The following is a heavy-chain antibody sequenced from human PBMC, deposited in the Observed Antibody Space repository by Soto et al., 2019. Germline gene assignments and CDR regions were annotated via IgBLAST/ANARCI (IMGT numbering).Heavy chain of an antibody. J-gene: IGHJ6*02. CDR3: ARGRIIVVVPAASFGGMDV. V-gene: IGHV1-69*13. Sequence: SVKVSCKASGGTFSNYAISWVRQAPGQGLEWVGGIIPIFGTANYAQKFQGRVTITADESTSTAYMELSSLRSEDTAVYYCARGRIIVVVPAASFGGMDVWGQGTTVTVSS. CDR1: GGTFSNYA. CDR2: IIPIFGTA. D-gene: IGHD2-2*01.